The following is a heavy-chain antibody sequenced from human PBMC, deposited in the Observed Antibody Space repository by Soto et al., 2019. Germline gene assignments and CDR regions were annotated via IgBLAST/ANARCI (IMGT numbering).Heavy chain of an antibody. J-gene: IGHJ4*02. Sequence: QLQLQESGPGLVKPSETLSLTCTVSGGSISSSSYYWGWIRQPPGKGLEWIGCIYYSGSTHYNPSLKSRLTISVDTSKNQFSLKLSSVTAADTAVYYCATPWFGDGDYWGQGTLVTVSS. D-gene: IGHD3-10*01. CDR2: IYYSGST. CDR3: ATPWFGDGDY. CDR1: GGSISSSSYY. V-gene: IGHV4-39*01.